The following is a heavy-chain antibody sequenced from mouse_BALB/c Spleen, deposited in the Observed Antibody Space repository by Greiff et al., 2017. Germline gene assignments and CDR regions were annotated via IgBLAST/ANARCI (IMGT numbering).Heavy chain of an antibody. Sequence: EVQLQQSGAELVRAGASVKLSCTASGFNINDYYLHWVKQWPEQGLEWIGWIDPENGDTEYAPKFQGKATRTAYSSSNTAYLQLSSLTYDDTAVYYFTVPHFDYWGQGTTLTVSS. CDR1: GFNINDYY. CDR2: IDPENGDT. J-gene: IGHJ2*01. V-gene: IGHV14-4*02. CDR3: TVPHFDY.